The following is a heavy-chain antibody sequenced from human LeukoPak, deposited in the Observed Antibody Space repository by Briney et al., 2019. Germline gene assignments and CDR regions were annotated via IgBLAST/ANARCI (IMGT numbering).Heavy chain of an antibody. CDR2: IYSGGST. CDR3: AKPRSYGYRWFDP. Sequence: GGSLRLSCAASGFTVSSNYMSWVRQAPGKGLEWVSVIYSGGSTYYADSVKGRFTISRDNSKNTLYLQMNSLRAEDTAVYYCAKPRSYGYRWFDPWGQGTLVTVSS. V-gene: IGHV3-53*01. CDR1: GFTVSSNY. D-gene: IGHD5-18*01. J-gene: IGHJ5*02.